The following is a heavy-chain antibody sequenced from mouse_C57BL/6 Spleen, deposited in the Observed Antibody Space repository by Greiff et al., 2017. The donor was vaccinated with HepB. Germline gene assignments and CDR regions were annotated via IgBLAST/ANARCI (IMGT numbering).Heavy chain of an antibody. CDR2: IDPSDSET. CDR1: GYTFTSYW. D-gene: IGHD4-1*01. V-gene: IGHV1-52*01. Sequence: QVQLQQPGAELVRPGSSVKLSCKASGYTFTSYWMHWVKQRPIQGLEWIGNIDPSDSETHYNQKFKDKATLTVDKSSSTTYMQLRSLTAADSAVYYCAREHLGHFDYWGQGTTLTVSS. J-gene: IGHJ2*01. CDR3: AREHLGHFDY.